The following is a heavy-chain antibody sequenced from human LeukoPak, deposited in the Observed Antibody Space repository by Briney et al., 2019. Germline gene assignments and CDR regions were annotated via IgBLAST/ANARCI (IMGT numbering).Heavy chain of an antibody. J-gene: IGHJ4*02. Sequence: GGPLRLSCAASGFTFSSYTMNWVRQAPGKGLEWVSSISTSSIYIYYADSVKGRFTISRDNAKNSLYLQMNSLRAEDTAVYYCARYQPGIAAAFDYWGQGTLVTVSS. CDR2: ISTSSIYI. CDR3: ARYQPGIAAAFDY. V-gene: IGHV3-21*01. D-gene: IGHD6-13*01. CDR1: GFTFSSYT.